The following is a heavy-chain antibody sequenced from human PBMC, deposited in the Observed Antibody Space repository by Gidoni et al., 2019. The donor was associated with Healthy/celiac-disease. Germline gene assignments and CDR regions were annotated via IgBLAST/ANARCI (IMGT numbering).Heavy chain of an antibody. CDR2: IYWDDDK. D-gene: IGHD6-13*01. Sequence: QITLKESGPTLVKPTQTLPLTCTFSGFSLSTSGVGVGWIRQPPGKALEWLALIYWDDDKRYSPSLKSRLTITKDTSKNQVVLTMTNMDPVDTATYYCAHAPLTGIAAAGPFDYWGQGTLVTVSS. J-gene: IGHJ4*02. CDR1: GFSLSTSGVG. V-gene: IGHV2-5*02. CDR3: AHAPLTGIAAAGPFDY.